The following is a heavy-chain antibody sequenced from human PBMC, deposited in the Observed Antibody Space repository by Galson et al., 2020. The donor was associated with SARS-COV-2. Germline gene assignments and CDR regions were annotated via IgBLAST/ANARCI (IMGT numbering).Heavy chain of an antibody. V-gene: IGHV2-70*11. CDR2: IDWDDDK. Sequence: SGPTLVKPTQTPTLTCTFSGFSLTTDGMCVTWIRQPPGKALEWLARIDWDDDKYYSTSLKTRLTISKDTSKNQVVLTMTNMDPVDTGTYYGARIHQEDGYNYLDYWGQGTLVTVPS. D-gene: IGHD5-12*01. CDR1: GFSLTTDGMC. CDR3: ARIHQEDGYNYLDY. J-gene: IGHJ4*02.